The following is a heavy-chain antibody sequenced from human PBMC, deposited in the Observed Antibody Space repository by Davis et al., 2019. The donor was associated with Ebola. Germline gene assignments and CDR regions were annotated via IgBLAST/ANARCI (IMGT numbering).Heavy chain of an antibody. Sequence: ASSLVSCYASAYISNINYMYWLRHAPGQGLQWMGIINPSGGTTSYAQKFQGRVTMTRDTSTSTAYMELSSLRSEDTAVYYCARGSSKAYYYYGMDVWGQGTTVTVSS. CDR2: INPSGGTT. V-gene: IGHV1-46*02. J-gene: IGHJ6*02. CDR3: ARGSSKAYYYYGMDV. CDR1: AYISNINY. D-gene: IGHD6-6*01.